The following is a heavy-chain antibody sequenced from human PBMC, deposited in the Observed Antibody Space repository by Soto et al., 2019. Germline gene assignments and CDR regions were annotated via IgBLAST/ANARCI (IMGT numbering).Heavy chain of an antibody. CDR3: AIWYYYDSSGHDAFDI. D-gene: IGHD3-22*01. CDR1: GGTFSSYA. CDR2: IIPIFGTA. J-gene: IGHJ3*02. V-gene: IGHV1-69*13. Sequence: ASVKVSCKASGGTFSSYAISWVRQAPGQGLEWMGGIIPIFGTANYAQKFQGRVTITADESTSTAYMELSSLRSEDTAVCYCAIWYYYDSSGHDAFDIWGQGTMGTVS.